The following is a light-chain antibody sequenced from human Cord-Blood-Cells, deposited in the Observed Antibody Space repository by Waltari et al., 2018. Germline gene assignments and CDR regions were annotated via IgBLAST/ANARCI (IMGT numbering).Light chain of an antibody. CDR3: QQYGSSPT. CDR2: GAS. Sequence: EIVLTQSPGTLSLSPGERATLSCSASQRVSSSYLAWYQQKPGQAPSLLIYGASSRATGIPDRFSGSGSGTDFTLTISRLEPEDVAVYYCQQYGSSPTFGQGTKVEIK. V-gene: IGKV3-20*01. CDR1: QRVSSSY. J-gene: IGKJ1*01.